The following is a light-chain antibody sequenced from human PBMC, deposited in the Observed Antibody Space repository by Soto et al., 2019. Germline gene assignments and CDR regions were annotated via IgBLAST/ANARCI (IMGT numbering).Light chain of an antibody. CDR1: QSVSMY. CDR3: QHRSNWPPIT. CDR2: DTS. J-gene: IGKJ5*01. V-gene: IGKV3-11*01. Sequence: PGETAALSCRASQSVSMYLARYQQRPGQAPRLLIYDTSNRATGIPARFSARTFGTDFTLIISNLEPEASAVYYCQHRSNWPPITCGQGTRLEIK.